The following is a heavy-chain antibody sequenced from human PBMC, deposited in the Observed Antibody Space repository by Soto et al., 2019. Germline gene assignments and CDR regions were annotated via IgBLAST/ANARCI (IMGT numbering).Heavy chain of an antibody. J-gene: IGHJ5*02. Sequence: EVQFLESGGGLVQPGGSLRLSCAASGVTFSNYAMNWVRQAPGKGLEWVSGISHSGSSTYYADSVKGRFTISRDNSKNTLFLQMNSLTAEDTAVYYCAKGSWVHHGSEGGNWFDPWGQGTLVTVSS. CDR2: ISHSGSST. D-gene: IGHD3-10*01. V-gene: IGHV3-23*01. CDR3: AKGSWVHHGSEGGNWFDP. CDR1: GVTFSNYA.